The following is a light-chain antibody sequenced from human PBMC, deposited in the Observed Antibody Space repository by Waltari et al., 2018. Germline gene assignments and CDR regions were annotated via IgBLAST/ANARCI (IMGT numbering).Light chain of an antibody. Sequence: QSALTQPRSVSGSPGQSVTISCTGSSSDVGGSDYVSWYQQHPGKAPELMIFDVRKRPSGVPDLFSGSKSGNTASLTISGLQADDEADYYCCAYTGNFWVFGGGTELIVL. CDR1: SSDVGGSDY. J-gene: IGLJ3*02. CDR3: CAYTGNFWV. V-gene: IGLV2-11*01. CDR2: DVR.